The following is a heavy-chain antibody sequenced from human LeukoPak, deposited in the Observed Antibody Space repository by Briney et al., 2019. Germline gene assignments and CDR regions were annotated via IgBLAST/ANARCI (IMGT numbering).Heavy chain of an antibody. D-gene: IGHD5-12*01. CDR1: GFTFSSYS. J-gene: IGHJ4*02. CDR3: ASDSSDTVAEYYFDD. V-gene: IGHV3-30-3*01. Sequence: GGSLRLSCAASGFTFSSYSIHWVRQAPGTGLEWGADIYYDGGSKDYAESVRGRFTISRDTFKRTRYLQMSSPRAEDTALYYCASDSSDTVAEYYFDDWGQGTLVTVSS. CDR2: IYYDGGSK.